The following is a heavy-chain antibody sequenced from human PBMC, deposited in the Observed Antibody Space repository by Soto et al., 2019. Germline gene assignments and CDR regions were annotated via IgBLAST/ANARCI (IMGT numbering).Heavy chain of an antibody. CDR1: GYTFTSYG. D-gene: IGHD3-16*01. CDR2: ISAYNGNT. V-gene: IGHV1-18*01. J-gene: IGHJ4*02. CDR3: ARDPPYDYVWGSYSEDDY. Sequence: ASVKVSCKASGYTFTSYGISWVRQAPGQGLEWMGWISAYNGNTNYAQKLQGRVTMTTDTSTSTAYKELRSLRSDDTAVYYCARDPPYDYVWGSYSEDDYWGQGTLVTVSS.